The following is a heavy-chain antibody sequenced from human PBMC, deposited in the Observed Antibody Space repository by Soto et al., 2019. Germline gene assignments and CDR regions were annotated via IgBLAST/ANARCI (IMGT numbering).Heavy chain of an antibody. CDR3: ASGVVAGDAFDI. D-gene: IGHD3-22*01. J-gene: IGHJ3*02. Sequence: VSVKGSCKASGYTFTGYYMHWVRQAPGQGLEWMGWINPNSGGTNYAQKFQGWVTMTRDTSISTAYMELSRLRSDDTAVYYCASGVVAGDAFDIWGQGTMVTVSS. CDR1: GYTFTGYY. CDR2: INPNSGGT. V-gene: IGHV1-2*04.